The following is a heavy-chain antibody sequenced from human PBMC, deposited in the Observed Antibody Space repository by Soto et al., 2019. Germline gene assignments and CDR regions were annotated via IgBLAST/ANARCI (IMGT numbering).Heavy chain of an antibody. V-gene: IGHV4-59*12. D-gene: IGHD3-3*01. Sequence: PSETLSLTCTVSGGSISSYYWSWIRQPPGKGLEWIGYIYYSGSTNYNPSLKSRVTISVDTSKNQFSLKLSSVTAADTAVYYCARGLNDFWSGYNNWFDPWGQGTLVTVSS. CDR2: IYYSGST. J-gene: IGHJ5*02. CDR3: ARGLNDFWSGYNNWFDP. CDR1: GGSISSYY.